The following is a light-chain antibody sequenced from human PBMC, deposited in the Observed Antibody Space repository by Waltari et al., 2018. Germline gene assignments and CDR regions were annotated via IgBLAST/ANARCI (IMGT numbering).Light chain of an antibody. CDR3: CSYATRNTPVA. V-gene: IGLV2-23*02. J-gene: IGLJ2*01. CDR2: EVN. CDR1: SSAVVHYDF. Sequence: QSALTQPASVSGSPGQSITISCTGSSSAVVHYDFVSWYQQYPGKAPKVIIYEVNKRPSGVSDRVSGSKYGNTASLTISGLQPEDEADYHCCSYATRNTPVAFGGGTKVTLL.